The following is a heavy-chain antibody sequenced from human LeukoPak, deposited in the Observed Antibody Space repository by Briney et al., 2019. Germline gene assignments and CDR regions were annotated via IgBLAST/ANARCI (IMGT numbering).Heavy chain of an antibody. CDR1: GFTFSSYA. V-gene: IGHV3-23*01. Sequence: GGSLRLSCAASGFTFSSYAMSWVRQAPGKGLEWVSAISGSGGTTYYADSVKGRFTISRDNSKNTLYLQMNSLRAEDTAVYYCAKDLREYLYGAPDYWGQVTLVDVYS. CDR3: AKDLREYLYGAPDY. CDR2: ISGSGGTT. D-gene: IGHD4/OR15-4a*01. J-gene: IGHJ4*02.